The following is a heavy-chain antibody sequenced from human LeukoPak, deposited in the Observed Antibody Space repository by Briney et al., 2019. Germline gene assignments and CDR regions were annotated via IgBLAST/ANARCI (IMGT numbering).Heavy chain of an antibody. Sequence: GGSLRLSCAASGFTFSSYAMSWVRQAPGKGLEWVSAISGSGGTIYYADSVKGRFTISRDNAKNSLYLQMNSLRAEDTAVYYCARVGATLDYWGQGTLVTVSS. J-gene: IGHJ4*02. D-gene: IGHD1-26*01. V-gene: IGHV3-23*01. CDR2: ISGSGGTI. CDR1: GFTFSSYA. CDR3: ARVGATLDY.